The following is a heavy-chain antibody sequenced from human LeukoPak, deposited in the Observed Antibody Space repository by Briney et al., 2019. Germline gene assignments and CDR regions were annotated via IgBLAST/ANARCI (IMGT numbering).Heavy chain of an antibody. J-gene: IGHJ4*02. D-gene: IGHD4-17*01. CDR1: GYTFTSCA. V-gene: IGHV1-3*01. CDR3: ARSGENDYGVHY. Sequence: ASVKVSCKASGYTFTSCAMHWVRQAPGQRLEWMGWINAGNGNTKYSQKFQGRVTITRDTSASTAYMELSSLRSEDTAVYYCARSGENDYGVHYWGQGTLVTVSS. CDR2: INAGNGNT.